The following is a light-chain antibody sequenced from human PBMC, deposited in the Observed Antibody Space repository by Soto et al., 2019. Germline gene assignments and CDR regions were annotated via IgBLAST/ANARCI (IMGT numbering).Light chain of an antibody. CDR1: SSDVGGYNY. CDR3: SSYTSSSTYV. Sequence: QSALTQPASVSGSPGQSITISCTGTSSDVGGYNYVSWYQQHPGKAPKLMIYEVSNRPSGVSNRFSGSKSGNTASLTISGLQAEDVADYYCSSYTSSSTYVFGTGTNVTVL. J-gene: IGLJ1*01. V-gene: IGLV2-14*01. CDR2: EVS.